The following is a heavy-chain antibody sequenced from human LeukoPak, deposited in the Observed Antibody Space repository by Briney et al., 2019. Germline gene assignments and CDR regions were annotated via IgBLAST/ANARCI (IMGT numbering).Heavy chain of an antibody. Sequence: GGSLRLSCAASGFTFDDYAMHWVRQAPGKGLEWVSGISWNSGSIGYADSVKGRFTISRDNSKNTVYLQMNSLRAEDTALYYCAKRFSYLDYWGQGTLVTVSS. J-gene: IGHJ4*02. CDR1: GFTFDDYA. CDR2: ISWNSGSI. V-gene: IGHV3-9*01. CDR3: AKRFSYLDY. D-gene: IGHD3-16*01.